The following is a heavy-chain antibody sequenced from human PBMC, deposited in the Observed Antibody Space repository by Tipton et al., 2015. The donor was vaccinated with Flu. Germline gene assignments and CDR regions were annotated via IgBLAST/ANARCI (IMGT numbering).Heavy chain of an antibody. D-gene: IGHD1-20*01. CDR1: GYTFTNYD. CDR2: MSPNTGNT. J-gene: IGHJ4*02. Sequence: QVQLVQSGAEVRKLGASVKVSCKASGYTFTNYDINWVRQATGQGLEWMGWMSPNTGNTGYAQKFQGRVTMTRDTSISTAFMELSSLRSEDTAVYYCARVPPFNNWNDESDYWGQGTLVTVSS. V-gene: IGHV1-8*01. CDR3: ARVPPFNNWNDESDY.